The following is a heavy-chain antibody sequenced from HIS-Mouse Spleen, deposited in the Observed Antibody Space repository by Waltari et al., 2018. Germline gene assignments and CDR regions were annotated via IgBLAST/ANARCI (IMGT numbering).Heavy chain of an antibody. CDR2: IKHSGST. CDR1: VRSFSGYY. V-gene: IGHV4-34*01. D-gene: IGHD4-17*01. Sequence: QVQLQQRGAGPLTPPETLSRTPAVQVRSFSGYYWSWMLSPSGKGLEWIGEIKHSGSTTYNPSLKSRVTISVDTSKNQFSLKLSSVTAADTAVYYCARGRSPATVTIGYYFDYWGQGTLVTVSS. CDR3: ARGRSPATVTIGYYFDY. J-gene: IGHJ4*02.